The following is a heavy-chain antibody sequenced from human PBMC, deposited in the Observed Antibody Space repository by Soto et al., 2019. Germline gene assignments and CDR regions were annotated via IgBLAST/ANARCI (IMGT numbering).Heavy chain of an antibody. CDR1: GFTFNVYS. J-gene: IGHJ5*02. CDR2: IGGIDKST. CDR3: ARSEGFDP. Sequence: GGSLRLSGAASGFTFNVYSMTWVRQASGRGLEWVSSIGGIDKSTYYADSVKGRFTISRDNSKNTLYLQMNSLRVEDTAVYYCARSEGFDPWGQGTLVTVSS. V-gene: IGHV3-23*01.